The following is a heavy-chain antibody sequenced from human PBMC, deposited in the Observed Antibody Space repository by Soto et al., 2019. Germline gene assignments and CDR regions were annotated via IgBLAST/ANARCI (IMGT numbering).Heavy chain of an antibody. V-gene: IGHV1-69*01. Sequence: QVQLVQSGAEVKKPGSSVKVSCKASGGTFSSYAISWVRQAPGQGLEWMGGIIPIFGTANYAQKFQGRVTRTADESTSTAYMELISLRSEDTAEYYCASEAEMATEDWYFDLWGRGTLVTVSS. CDR3: ASEAEMATEDWYFDL. CDR2: IIPIFGTA. J-gene: IGHJ2*01. CDR1: GGTFSSYA. D-gene: IGHD6-25*01.